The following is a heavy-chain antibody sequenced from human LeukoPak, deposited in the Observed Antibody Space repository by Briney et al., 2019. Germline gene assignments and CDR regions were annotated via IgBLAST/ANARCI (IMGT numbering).Heavy chain of an antibody. CDR2: INPNSGGT. CDR1: GYTFTGYY. D-gene: IGHD2-2*01. Sequence: ASVKVSCKASGYTFTGYYMHWVRQAPGQGLEWMGWINPNSGGTNYAQKFQGRVTMTRDTSISTAHMELRSLRSDDTAVYYCARGPIIDIVVIPAAADYYHMDVWGKGTTVTVSS. J-gene: IGHJ6*03. V-gene: IGHV1-2*02. CDR3: ARGPIIDIVVIPAAADYYHMDV.